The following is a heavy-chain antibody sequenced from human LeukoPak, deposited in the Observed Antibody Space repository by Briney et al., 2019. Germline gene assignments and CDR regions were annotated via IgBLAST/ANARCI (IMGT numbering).Heavy chain of an antibody. V-gene: IGHV1-2*02. CDR2: INPNSGGT. CDR1: GYTFTGYY. Sequence: ASVKVSCKASGYTFTGYYMHWVRQAPGQGLEWMGWINPNSGGTNYAQKFQGRVTMTRDTSISTAYMELSRLRSDDTAVYYCARDRGGYSYGLGNNWFDPWGQGTLVTVSS. D-gene: IGHD5-18*01. J-gene: IGHJ5*02. CDR3: ARDRGGYSYGLGNNWFDP.